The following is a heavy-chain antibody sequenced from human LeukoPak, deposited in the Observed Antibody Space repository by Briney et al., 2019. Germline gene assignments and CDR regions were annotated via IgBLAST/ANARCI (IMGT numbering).Heavy chain of an antibody. CDR3: ARRDCGGDCYSSYYYYFGMHV. CDR1: EDTFSRNA. CDR2: INPISGAA. D-gene: IGHD2-21*02. Sequence: GASVNGSCQASEDTFSRNAISWVPQAPGQGLEWMGGINPISGAANHAQEFQGRVTITADESTTTVFMELSSLRSEDRAVYYCARRDCGGDCYSSYYYYFGMHVWGQGTTVIVSS. V-gene: IGHV1-69*13. J-gene: IGHJ6*02.